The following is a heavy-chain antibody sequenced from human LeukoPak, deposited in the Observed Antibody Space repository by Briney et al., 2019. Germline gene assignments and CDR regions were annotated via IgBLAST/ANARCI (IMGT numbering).Heavy chain of an antibody. Sequence: PGGSLRLSCVASGFTFSDYWMSWVRQTPGKGLEWVANIKQDGSEKEYAESVKGRFTISRDNAKNSVYLEMSSLRVEDTAVYYCTGGGVVGGRLANWGQGTLVTVSS. CDR1: GFTFSDYW. D-gene: IGHD3-9*01. J-gene: IGHJ4*02. CDR2: IKQDGSEK. V-gene: IGHV3-7*01. CDR3: TGGGVVGGRLAN.